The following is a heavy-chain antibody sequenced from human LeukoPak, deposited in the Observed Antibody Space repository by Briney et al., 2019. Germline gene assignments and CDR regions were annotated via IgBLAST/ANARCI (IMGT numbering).Heavy chain of an antibody. CDR3: TTDVDTANDY. CDR1: GFTFGDYA. V-gene: IGHV3-15*01. CDR2: IKSKTDGGTT. D-gene: IGHD5-18*01. Sequence: GGSLRLSCTASGFTFGDYAMSWVRQAPGKGLEWVGRIKSKTDGGTTDYAAPVKGRFTISRDDSKNTLYLQMNSLKTEDTAVYYCTTDVDTANDYWGQGTLVTVSS. J-gene: IGHJ4*02.